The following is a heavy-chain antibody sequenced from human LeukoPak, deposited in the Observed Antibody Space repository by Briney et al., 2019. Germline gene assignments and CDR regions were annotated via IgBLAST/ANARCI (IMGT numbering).Heavy chain of an antibody. V-gene: IGHV3-30*02. J-gene: IGHJ3*02. CDR3: VKDWGVLPDYTADGFDI. CDR2: IRPDGSNE. Sequence: PGGSLRLSCAASRFIFSTYGMHWVRQAPGKGLEWVAFIRPDGSNEYYAASVRGRFAISRDNSQNTLHLQMNSLRLEDTVVYYCVKDWGVLPDYTADGFDIWGPGTMVTVSS. D-gene: IGHD3-10*01. CDR1: RFIFSTYG.